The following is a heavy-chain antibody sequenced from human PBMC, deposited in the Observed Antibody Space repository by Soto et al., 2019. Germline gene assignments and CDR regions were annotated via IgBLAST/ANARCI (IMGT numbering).Heavy chain of an antibody. CDR1: GFTFSSYA. Sequence: EVQLLESGGGLVQPGGSLRLSCAASGFTFSSYALSWVRQAPGEGLEWVSAMSGTGDSTYYADSVRGRFTISRDNSKNTLFVQMSSLRAEDTAVYYCAKDPGLATISTFDYWGQGTLVTASS. CDR2: MSGTGDST. D-gene: IGHD2-2*02. CDR3: AKDPGLATISTFDY. V-gene: IGHV3-23*01. J-gene: IGHJ4*02.